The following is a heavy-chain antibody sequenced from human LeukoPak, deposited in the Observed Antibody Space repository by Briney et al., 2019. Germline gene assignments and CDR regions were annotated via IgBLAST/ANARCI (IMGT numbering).Heavy chain of an antibody. CDR2: IDWDDDK. D-gene: IGHD3-22*01. Sequence: SGPTLVNPTQTLTLTCTFSGLSLTISGMCVSWIRQPPGKALEWLARIDWDDDKYYSTSLKTRLTTSKDTSKNQVVLTVTNMDPVDTATYYCARIPNFYDNKGYFDYWGQGILVTVSS. V-gene: IGHV2-70*11. CDR1: GLSLTISGMC. CDR3: ARIPNFYDNKGYFDY. J-gene: IGHJ4*02.